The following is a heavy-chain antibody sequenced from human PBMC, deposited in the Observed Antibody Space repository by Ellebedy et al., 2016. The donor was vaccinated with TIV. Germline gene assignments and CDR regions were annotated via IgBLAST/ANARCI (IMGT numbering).Heavy chain of an antibody. J-gene: IGHJ6*02. D-gene: IGHD1-1*01. V-gene: IGHV1-69*06. Sequence: ASVKVSCKASGGTFSSYAISWVRQAPGQGLEWMGGIIPIFGTANYAQKFQGRVTITADKSTSTAYMELSSLRSEDTAVYYCARFVMERRRYYYGMDVWGQGTTVTVSS. CDR1: GGTFSSYA. CDR2: IIPIFGTA. CDR3: ARFVMERRRYYYGMDV.